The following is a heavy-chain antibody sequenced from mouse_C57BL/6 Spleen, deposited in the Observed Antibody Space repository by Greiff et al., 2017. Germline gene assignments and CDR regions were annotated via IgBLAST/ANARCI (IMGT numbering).Heavy chain of an antibody. CDR3: ARWVYDYDPYSFAT. CDR1: GYTFTSYC. CDR2: IHPNSGST. D-gene: IGHD2-4*01. V-gene: IGHV1-64*01. J-gene: IGHJ2*01. Sequence: VQLQQSGAELVKPGASVKLSCKASGYTFTSYCMHWVKQRPGQGLEWIGMIHPNSGSTNYNEKFKRKATLTVDKSSSTAYMQLSSLTSEVSAVYYCARWVYDYDPYSFATRGPGATVPVSS.